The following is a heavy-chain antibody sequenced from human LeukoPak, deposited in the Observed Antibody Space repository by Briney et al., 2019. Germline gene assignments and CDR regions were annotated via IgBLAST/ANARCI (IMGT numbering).Heavy chain of an antibody. J-gene: IGHJ4*02. Sequence: GGSLRLSCAVSGFTFSSYAVSWVRQAPGKGLEWVSSLSDSGGGTYYADSVEGRFTISRDNSKNTLYLQMNSLRAEDTAVYYCAKDLAYGGNSPFDYWGQGTLVTVSS. CDR2: LSDSGGGT. V-gene: IGHV3-23*01. CDR1: GFTFSSYA. D-gene: IGHD4-23*01. CDR3: AKDLAYGGNSPFDY.